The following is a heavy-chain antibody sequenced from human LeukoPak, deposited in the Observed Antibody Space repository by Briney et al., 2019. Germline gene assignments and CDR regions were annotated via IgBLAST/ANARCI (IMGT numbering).Heavy chain of an antibody. D-gene: IGHD6-13*01. J-gene: IGHJ4*02. Sequence: SETLSLTCAVSGGSFSGYYWSWIRQPPGKGLEWIGEINHSGSTNYNPSLKSRVTISVDTSKNQFSLKLSSVTAADTAVYYCYAAIAGGPQGYWGQGTLVTVSS. CDR3: YAAIAGGPQGY. CDR1: GGSFSGYY. V-gene: IGHV4-34*03. CDR2: INHSGST.